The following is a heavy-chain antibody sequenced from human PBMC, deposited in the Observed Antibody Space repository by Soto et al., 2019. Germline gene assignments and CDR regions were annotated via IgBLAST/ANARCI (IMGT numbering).Heavy chain of an antibody. D-gene: IGHD2-21*02. CDR1: GFAVSTND. V-gene: IGHV3-13*01. Sequence: GRSMRLSCAASGFAVSTNDRHWARQDQGKGLEWGSAIGTKGDTYYTGSVKGRFTIPRANATNSSFLQMNNLRAGDTAVYYCAGGGSLYCGGACYTDGPDYYGMDVWGQGTTVPLSS. CDR2: IGTKGDT. J-gene: IGHJ6*02. CDR3: AGGGSLYCGGACYTDGPDYYGMDV.